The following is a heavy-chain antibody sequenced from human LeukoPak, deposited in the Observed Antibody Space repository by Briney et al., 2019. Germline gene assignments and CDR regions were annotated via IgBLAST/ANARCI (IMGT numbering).Heavy chain of an antibody. D-gene: IGHD3-22*01. V-gene: IGHV4-4*07. Sequence: SETLSLTCTVSGGSISSYYWSWIRQPAGKGLEWTGRIYTSGSTNYNPSLKSRVTMSVDTSKNQFSLKLSSVTAADTAVYYCARDQLSPVYYYGSSGYYLGAFDIWGQGTMVTVSS. CDR3: ARDQLSPVYYYGSSGYYLGAFDI. J-gene: IGHJ3*02. CDR1: GGSISSYY. CDR2: IYTSGST.